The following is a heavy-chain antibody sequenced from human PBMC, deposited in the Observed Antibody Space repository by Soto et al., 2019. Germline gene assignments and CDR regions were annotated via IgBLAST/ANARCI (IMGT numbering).Heavy chain of an antibody. CDR2: INPNSGST. V-gene: IGHV1-46*01. Sequence: QVQLVQSGAEVKKPGASVKVSCKASAYTFTSYYMHWVRQAPGQGLEWMGVINPNSGSTSYAQKFQCTVTMTRDTSTSTIYMELGSLRYEDPAVYYCARERRSDTAMVRGHYFDYWGQGTLVTVSS. J-gene: IGHJ4*02. D-gene: IGHD5-18*01. CDR3: ARERRSDTAMVRGHYFDY. CDR1: AYTFTSYY.